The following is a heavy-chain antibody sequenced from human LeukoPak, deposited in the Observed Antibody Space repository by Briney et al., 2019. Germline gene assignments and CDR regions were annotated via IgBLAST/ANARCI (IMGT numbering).Heavy chain of an antibody. CDR3: ARGGHGTSVAVAGTGDY. J-gene: IGHJ4*02. Sequence: ASVKVSCKASGYTFTNYYIHWVRQAPGQGLEWMGLINPGGDNTDYAQNFQGRVTMTRDTSTSTVYMQLSSLRSEDTAVYYCARGGHGTSVAVAGTGDYWGQGTLVTVSS. V-gene: IGHV1-46*01. CDR2: INPGGDNT. D-gene: IGHD6-19*01. CDR1: GYTFTNYY.